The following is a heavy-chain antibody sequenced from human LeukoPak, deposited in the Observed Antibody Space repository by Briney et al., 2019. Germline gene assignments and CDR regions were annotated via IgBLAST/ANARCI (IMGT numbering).Heavy chain of an antibody. Sequence: ASVKVSCKASGYSFTNYGISWVRQAPGQGLEWMGWISVNNGNANYAQKLQGRVIMTTDTSTSTAYMELRSLRSDDTAVYYCARIRTHYDFWNGYYGPDYWGQGTLVTVSS. CDR3: ARIRTHYDFWNGYYGPDY. CDR2: ISVNNGNA. V-gene: IGHV1-18*01. D-gene: IGHD3-3*01. CDR1: GYSFTNYG. J-gene: IGHJ4*02.